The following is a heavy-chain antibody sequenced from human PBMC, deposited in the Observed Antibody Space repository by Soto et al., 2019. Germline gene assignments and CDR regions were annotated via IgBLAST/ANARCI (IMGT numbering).Heavy chain of an antibody. CDR2: IIPLFRTP. V-gene: IGHV1-69*12. D-gene: IGHD4-4*01. CDR3: ARDNDRLQLGGNYYYILDV. J-gene: IGHJ6*02. CDR1: GGTFSSSA. Sequence: QVQLVQSGAEMKEPGSSVKVSCKTSGGTFSSSAISWLRQAPGQGLEWMGGIIPLFRTPDYAQKFQGRVTIAADESTITAYMERSSLRSEDTAVHDCARDNDRLQLGGNYYYILDVWGQGTTITVSS.